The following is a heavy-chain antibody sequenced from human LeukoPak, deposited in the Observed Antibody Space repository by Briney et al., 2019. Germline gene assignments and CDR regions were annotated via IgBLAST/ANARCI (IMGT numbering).Heavy chain of an antibody. J-gene: IGHJ5*02. CDR1: GGSVSSYY. V-gene: IGHV4-59*02. CDR3: ARRSSGSYDGRFDP. D-gene: IGHD3-10*01. CDR2: LSHSGST. Sequence: SETLSLTCTVSGGSVSSYYWSWIRRPPGRGLEWIAYLSHSGSTYYNPSLESRLTISIDTSKNQFSLELTSVTAADTAVYYCARRSSGSYDGRFDPWGLGTLVTVSS.